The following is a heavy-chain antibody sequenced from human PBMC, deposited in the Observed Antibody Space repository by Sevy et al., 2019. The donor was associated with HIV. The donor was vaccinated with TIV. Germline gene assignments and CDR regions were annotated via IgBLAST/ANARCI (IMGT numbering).Heavy chain of an antibody. V-gene: IGHV3-15*01. J-gene: IGHJ3*02. Sequence: GGSLRLSCAASGFTFSNAWMSWVRQAPGKGLEWVGRIKSKTDGGTTDYAAPVKSRLTISRDNSKNTLYLQMNRLKTEDTAVYYCTSWASGAFDIWGQGTMVTVSS. CDR2: IKSKTDGGTT. CDR3: TSWASGAFDI. D-gene: IGHD7-27*01. CDR1: GFTFSNAW.